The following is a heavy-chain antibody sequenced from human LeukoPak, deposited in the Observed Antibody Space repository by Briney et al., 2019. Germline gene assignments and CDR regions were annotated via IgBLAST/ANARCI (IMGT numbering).Heavy chain of an antibody. J-gene: IGHJ4*02. Sequence: SETLSLTCTVSGGSISSYYWSWIRQPPGKGLEWIGYIYYSGSTNFNPSLKSRVTISVDTSKNQFSLKLSSVTAADTAVYYCAREVAVAGKGDYYFDYWGQGTLVTVSS. CDR2: IYYSGST. CDR3: AREVAVAGKGDYYFDY. D-gene: IGHD6-19*01. CDR1: GGSISSYY. V-gene: IGHV4-59*12.